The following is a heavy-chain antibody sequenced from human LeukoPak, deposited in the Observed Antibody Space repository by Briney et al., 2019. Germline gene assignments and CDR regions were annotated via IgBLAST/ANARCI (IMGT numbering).Heavy chain of an antibody. Sequence: ASVKVSCKASGYTFTSYYMHWVRQAPGQGLEWMGWINPNSGGTNYAQKFQGRVTMTRDTSISTAYMELSRLRSDDTAVYYCARDLSGSYRFDYWGQGTLVTVSS. D-gene: IGHD1-26*01. CDR1: GYTFTSYY. V-gene: IGHV1-2*02. CDR2: INPNSGGT. J-gene: IGHJ4*02. CDR3: ARDLSGSYRFDY.